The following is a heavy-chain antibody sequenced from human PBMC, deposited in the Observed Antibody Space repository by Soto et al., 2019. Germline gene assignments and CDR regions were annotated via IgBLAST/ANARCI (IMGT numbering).Heavy chain of an antibody. V-gene: IGHV1-69*02. CDR3: ARVWNYYDSSGYLFDY. CDR1: GGTFSSYT. Sequence: QVQLVQSGAEVKKPGSSVKVSCKASGGTFSSYTISWVRQAPGQGFEWMGRIIPILGIANYAQKFQGRVTITADKSTSTAYMELSSLRSEDTAVYYCARVWNYYDSSGYLFDYWGQGTLVTVSS. J-gene: IGHJ4*02. D-gene: IGHD3-22*01. CDR2: IIPILGIA.